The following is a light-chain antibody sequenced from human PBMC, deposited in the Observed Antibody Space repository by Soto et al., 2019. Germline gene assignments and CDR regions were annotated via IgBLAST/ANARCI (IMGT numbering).Light chain of an antibody. J-gene: IGKJ5*01. CDR2: GAS. CDR3: QQYHNLPPIT. V-gene: IGKV3-15*01. Sequence: VRTQAPVTWSVYPRERATLSCRASETVATNLAWYQQKPGQAPRLLISGASTRAAGISDRFRGSGSGTEFTLTISNLQSEDFAVHFCQQYHNLPPITSAQGTRLEIK. CDR1: ETVATN.